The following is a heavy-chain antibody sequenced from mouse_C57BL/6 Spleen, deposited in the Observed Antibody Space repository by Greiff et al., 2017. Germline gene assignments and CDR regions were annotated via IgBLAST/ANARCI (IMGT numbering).Heavy chain of an antibody. J-gene: IGHJ2*01. D-gene: IGHD1-1*01. CDR1: GYAFSSSW. CDR2: IYPGDGDT. CDR3: ARSDYYGSSYVPYFDY. Sequence: QVQLQQSGPELVKPGASVKISCKASGYAFSSSWMNWVKQRPGKGLEWIGRIYPGDGDTNYNGKFKGKATLTADKSSSTAHMQLSSRTSEDSAVYFCARSDYYGSSYVPYFDYWGQGTTLTVSS. V-gene: IGHV1-82*01.